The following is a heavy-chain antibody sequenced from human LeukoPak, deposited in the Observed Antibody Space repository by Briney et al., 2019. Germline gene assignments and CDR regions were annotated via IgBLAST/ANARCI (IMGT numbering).Heavy chain of an antibody. V-gene: IGHV3-43*02. CDR3: VKDIGSGWSFDY. Sequence: GALRLSCAASGFTFDGYAMHWVRQAPGKGLEWVSLISGNGGSTKYADSVKGRFTISRDNSKNSLYLQMNSLRTEDTALYYCVKDIGSGWSFDYWGQGTLVTVSS. J-gene: IGHJ4*02. CDR2: ISGNGGST. CDR1: GFTFDGYA. D-gene: IGHD6-19*01.